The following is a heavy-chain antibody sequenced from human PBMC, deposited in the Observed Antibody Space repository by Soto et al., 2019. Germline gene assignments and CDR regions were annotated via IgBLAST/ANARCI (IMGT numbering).Heavy chain of an antibody. CDR3: ARVRYCSSTSCSIGYYGMDV. V-gene: IGHV1-46*01. D-gene: IGHD2-2*01. Sequence: GASVKVSCKASGYTFTSYYMHWVRQAPGQGLEWMGIINPSGGSTSYAQKLQGRVTMTRDTSTSTVYMELSSLRSEDTAVYYCARVRYCSSTSCSIGYYGMDVWGQGTTVTVSS. CDR2: INPSGGST. CDR1: GYTFTSYY. J-gene: IGHJ6*02.